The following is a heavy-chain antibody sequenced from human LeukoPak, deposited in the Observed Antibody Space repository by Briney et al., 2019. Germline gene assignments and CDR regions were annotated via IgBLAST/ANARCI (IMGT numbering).Heavy chain of an antibody. J-gene: IGHJ4*02. CDR3: VCYRYSSSWYGVDYFDY. Sequence: SETLSLTSPLSASSIGRICSECGWIRQPPGKGLEWIGSIYYSGSTYYNPSLKSRVTISVDTSKNQFSLKLSSVTAADTAVYKAVCYRYSSSWYGVDYFDYWGQGTLVTVSS. CDR2: IYYSGST. D-gene: IGHD6-13*01. CDR1: ASSIGRICSE. V-gene: IGHV4-39*01.